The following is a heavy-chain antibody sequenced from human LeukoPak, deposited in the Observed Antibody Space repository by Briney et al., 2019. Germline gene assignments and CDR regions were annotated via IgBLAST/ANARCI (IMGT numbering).Heavy chain of an antibody. V-gene: IGHV3-7*01. CDR2: IKPDGSAK. J-gene: IGHJ3*02. D-gene: IGHD5-24*01. Sequence: GGSLRLSCVVSGFIFRSHWVKWVRQSPGKGLEWVANIKPDGSAKYYVDSARGRFTVSRDNAKNSAFLQMNSLRAEDTAIYYCATISAQTFDIWGQGTLVSVSS. CDR3: ATISAQTFDI. CDR1: GFIFRSHW.